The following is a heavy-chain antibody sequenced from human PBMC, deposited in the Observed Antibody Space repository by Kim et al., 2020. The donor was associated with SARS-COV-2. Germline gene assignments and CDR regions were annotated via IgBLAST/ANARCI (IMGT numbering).Heavy chain of an antibody. Sequence: ASVKVSCKASGYTFTSYAMHWVRQAPGQRLEWMGWINAGNGNTKYSQKFQGRVTITRDTSASTAYMELSSLRSEDTAVYYCARWLAAAQHTGDYWGQGTLVTVSS. CDR2: INAGNGNT. CDR3: ARWLAAAQHTGDY. V-gene: IGHV1-3*01. D-gene: IGHD6-13*01. CDR1: GYTFTSYA. J-gene: IGHJ4*02.